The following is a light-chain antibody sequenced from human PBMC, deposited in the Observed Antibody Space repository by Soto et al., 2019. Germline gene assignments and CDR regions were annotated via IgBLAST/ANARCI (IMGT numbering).Light chain of an antibody. CDR2: GAS. V-gene: IGKV3-15*01. J-gene: IGKJ1*01. CDR3: QQYNNWPPWT. CDR1: QSVNNN. Sequence: EIVLTQSPATLSLSPGERATLSCRASQSVNNNFAWYQQKPGQAPRLLIYGASTRATGIPARFSGSGSGTEFTLTITSLQSEDFAVYYCQQYNNWPPWTFGQGTKVDIK.